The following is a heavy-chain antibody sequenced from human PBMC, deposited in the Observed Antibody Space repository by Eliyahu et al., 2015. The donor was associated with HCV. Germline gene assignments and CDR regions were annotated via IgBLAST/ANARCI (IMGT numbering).Heavy chain of an antibody. D-gene: IGHD2-15*01. CDR3: AKDGKAWVHCSGGSCYPSGY. CDR2: IXGSGGST. CDR1: GFXSSSXA. Sequence: EVQLLXSGGGLVQPGGSLRLSCAASGFXSSSXAXXWVRQAPGKGLEWVSGIXGSGGSTYYADSVKGRFTISRDNSKNTLYLQMNSLRAEDTAVYYCAKDGKAWVHCSGGSCYPSGYWGQGTLVTVSS. J-gene: IGHJ4*02. V-gene: IGHV3-23*01.